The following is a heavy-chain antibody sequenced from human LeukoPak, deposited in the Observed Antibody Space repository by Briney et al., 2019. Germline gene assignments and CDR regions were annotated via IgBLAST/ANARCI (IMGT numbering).Heavy chain of an antibody. CDR3: ARIPRPIFGVVIRSSYYYYGMDV. CDR2: IIPIFGTA. J-gene: IGHJ6*02. Sequence: SVKVSCKASGGTFSSYAISWVRQAPGQGLEWMGGIIPIFGTANYAQKFQGRVTITADESTSTAYMELSSLRSEDTAVYYCARIPRPIFGVVIRSSYYYYGMDVWGQGATVTVSS. D-gene: IGHD3-3*01. CDR1: GGTFSSYA. V-gene: IGHV1-69*01.